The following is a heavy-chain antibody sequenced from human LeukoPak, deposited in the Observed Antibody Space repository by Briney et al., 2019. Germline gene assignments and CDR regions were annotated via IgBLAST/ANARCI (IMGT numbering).Heavy chain of an antibody. CDR2: ISGSGST. Sequence: PGGSLRLSCAASGFTFSSYAMSWVRQAPGKGLEWVSGISGSGSTYYADSVKGRFTISRDNSKNTLYLQMNSLRAEDTAVYYCAKDLDGLLWFGELSWWFDPWGQGTLVTVSS. D-gene: IGHD3-10*01. V-gene: IGHV3-23*01. J-gene: IGHJ5*02. CDR1: GFTFSSYA. CDR3: AKDLDGLLWFGELSWWFDP.